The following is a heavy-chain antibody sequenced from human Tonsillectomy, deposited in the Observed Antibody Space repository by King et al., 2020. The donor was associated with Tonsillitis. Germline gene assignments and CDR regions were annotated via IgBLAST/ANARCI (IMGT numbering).Heavy chain of an antibody. J-gene: IGHJ6*02. CDR3: AKENDYGSGSYFNYYYGMDV. Sequence: VQLVASGGGVVQPGRSLRLSCAASGFTFSSYGMHWVRQAPGKGLEWVAVISYDGTNKYYAVSVKGRFTISRDNSKNTLYLQMNSLRPEDTAVYYCAKENDYGSGSYFNYYYGMDVWGQGTAVTVSS. CDR1: GFTFSSYG. D-gene: IGHD3-10*01. V-gene: IGHV3-30*18. CDR2: ISYDGTNK.